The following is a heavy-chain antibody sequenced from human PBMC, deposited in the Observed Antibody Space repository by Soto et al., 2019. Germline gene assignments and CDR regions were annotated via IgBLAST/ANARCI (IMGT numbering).Heavy chain of an antibody. V-gene: IGHV1-69*13. CDR1: GGSFTGSA. CDR3: ARENSIASLSYYYSMDF. J-gene: IGHJ6*02. Sequence: ASVKVSCKVSGGSFTGSAISWVRQAPGQGLEWMGGIIPIFGTTNYAQKFQGRVTIIADESSSTAYMELSSLRSEDTALYYCARENSIASLSYYYSMDFWGQGTTVTVSS. D-gene: IGHD6-6*01. CDR2: IIPIFGTT.